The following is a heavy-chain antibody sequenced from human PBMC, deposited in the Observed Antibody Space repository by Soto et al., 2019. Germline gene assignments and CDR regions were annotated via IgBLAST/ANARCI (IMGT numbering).Heavy chain of an antibody. Sequence: SETLSLTCTVSGGSVSSGGYYWSWIRQHPGKGLEWIGYIYYSGSTYYNPSLKSRVTISVDTSKNQFSLKLSSVTAADTAVYYCARDKAYYYDSSGYNYYGMDVWGQGTTVTVSS. D-gene: IGHD3-22*01. V-gene: IGHV4-31*03. CDR2: IYYSGST. CDR1: GGSVSSGGYY. J-gene: IGHJ6*02. CDR3: ARDKAYYYDSSGYNYYGMDV.